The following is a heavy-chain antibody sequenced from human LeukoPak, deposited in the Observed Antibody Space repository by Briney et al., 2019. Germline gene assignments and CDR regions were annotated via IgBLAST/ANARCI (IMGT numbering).Heavy chain of an antibody. CDR3: ARAGRSNIDY. D-gene: IGHD4-11*01. CDR2: ISWNSGSI. J-gene: IGHJ4*02. CDR1: GFTFDDYA. V-gene: IGHV3-9*01. Sequence: GGSLRLSCAASGFTFDDYAMHWVRQAPGKGLEWVSGISWNSGSIGYADSVKGRFTISRDNAKNSLYLQMNSLRAEDTAVYCCARAGRSNIDYWGQGTLVTVSS.